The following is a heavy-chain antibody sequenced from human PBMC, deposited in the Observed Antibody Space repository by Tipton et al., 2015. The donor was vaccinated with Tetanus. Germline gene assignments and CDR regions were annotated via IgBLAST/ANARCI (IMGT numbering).Heavy chain of an antibody. CDR1: GYTFTSYY. CDR3: ARGSAFNYYNGLDV. V-gene: IGHV1-46*01. J-gene: IGHJ6*02. Sequence: QLVQSGAEVKKPGASVKLSCKASGYTFTSYYMHWVRQAPGQGLEWMGIMHPGGGSTTYAQKFQGRVTMTRDTSTSTVYMELSSLRSEDTAVYYCARGSAFNYYNGLDVWGQGTTVTVSS. CDR2: MHPGGGST.